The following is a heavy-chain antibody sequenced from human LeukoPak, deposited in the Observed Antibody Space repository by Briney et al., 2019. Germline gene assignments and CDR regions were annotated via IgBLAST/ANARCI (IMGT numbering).Heavy chain of an antibody. D-gene: IGHD3-9*01. V-gene: IGHV3-11*01. CDR2: ISSSGSTI. J-gene: IGHJ5*02. Sequence: GGSLRLSCAASGFTFSDYYMSWIRRAPGKGLEWVSYISSSGSTIYYADSVKGRFTISRDNAKNSLYLQMNSLRAEDTAVYYCATGDYDILTDNWFDPWGQGTLVTVSS. CDR3: ATGDYDILTDNWFDP. CDR1: GFTFSDYY.